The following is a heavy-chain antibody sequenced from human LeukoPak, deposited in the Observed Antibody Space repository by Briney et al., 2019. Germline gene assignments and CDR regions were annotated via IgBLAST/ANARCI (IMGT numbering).Heavy chain of an antibody. CDR1: GYTLTELS. Sequence: ASVKVSCKVSGYTLTELSMHWVRQAPGKGLEWMGGFDPEDGETIYAQKFQGRVTMTEDTSTDTAYMELSSLRSEDTAVYYCATDLCGGDCYLPLLDYWGQGALVTVSS. V-gene: IGHV1-24*01. J-gene: IGHJ4*02. CDR3: ATDLCGGDCYLPLLDY. CDR2: FDPEDGET. D-gene: IGHD2-21*02.